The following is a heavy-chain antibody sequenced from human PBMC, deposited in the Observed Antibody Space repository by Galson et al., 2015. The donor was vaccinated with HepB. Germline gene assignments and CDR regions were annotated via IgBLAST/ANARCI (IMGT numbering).Heavy chain of an antibody. CDR3: ARVGYFGWLPDR. J-gene: IGHJ5*02. D-gene: IGHD3-9*01. CDR2: ISYDGSNK. CDR1: GFTFSSYA. Sequence: SLRLSCAASGFTFSSYAMHWVRQAPGKGLEWVAVISYDGSNKYYADSVKGRFTISRDNSKNTLYLQMNSLRAEDTAVYYCARVGYFGWLPDRWGQGTLVTVSS. V-gene: IGHV3-30-3*01.